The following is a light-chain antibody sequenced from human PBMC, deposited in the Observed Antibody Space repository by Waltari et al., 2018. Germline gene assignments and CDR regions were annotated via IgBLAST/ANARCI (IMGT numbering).Light chain of an antibody. Sequence: QAVVTQAPSLTVSPGGPVTLTCGSSPGTVTSGHYPYWFQQKPGQAPRTVIYEKNNHHSGNPGRFPGPLPGGKAALTLSGAQPEDEADYYCLFTYGGARVFGTGTKVTVL. V-gene: IGLV7-46*01. J-gene: IGLJ1*01. CDR2: EKN. CDR3: LFTYGGARV. CDR1: PGTVTSGHY.